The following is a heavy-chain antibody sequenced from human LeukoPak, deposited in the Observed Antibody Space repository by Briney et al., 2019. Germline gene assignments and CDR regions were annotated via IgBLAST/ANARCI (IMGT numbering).Heavy chain of an antibody. CDR1: GITVSDYY. D-gene: IGHD6-13*01. J-gene: IGHJ4*02. Sequence: GGSLRLPCEASGITVSDYYLGWIRQAPGKGLEWISYISGSSSHINYADSVKGRFTISRDNAKKSVYLQMDSLRVEDTAVYYCARDQIGSWWGQGTLVIVSS. CDR3: ARDQIGSW. CDR2: ISGSSSHI. V-gene: IGHV3-11*06.